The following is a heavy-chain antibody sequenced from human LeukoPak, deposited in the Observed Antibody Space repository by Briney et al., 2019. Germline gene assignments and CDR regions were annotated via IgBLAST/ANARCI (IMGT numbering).Heavy chain of an antibody. J-gene: IGHJ5*02. CDR3: AIEYYYDPNWFDP. CDR1: GGSISSGGYY. V-gene: IGHV4-31*03. D-gene: IGHD3-22*01. CDR2: IYYSGST. Sequence: PSEALSLICTVSGGSISSGGYYWSWIRQHPGKGLEWIGYIYYSGSTYYNPSLKSRVTISVDTSKNQFSLKLSSVTAADTAVYYCAIEYYYDPNWFDPWGQGTLVTVSS.